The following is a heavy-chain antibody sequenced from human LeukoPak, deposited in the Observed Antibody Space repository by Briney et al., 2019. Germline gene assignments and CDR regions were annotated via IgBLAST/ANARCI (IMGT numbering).Heavy chain of an antibody. V-gene: IGHV4-59*08. J-gene: IGHJ4*02. CDR1: GGSISSYY. CDR2: IYYSGST. CDR3: ARWEGNYYDSSGHYYFDY. D-gene: IGHD3-22*01. Sequence: SETLSLTCTVSGGSISSYYWSWIRQPPGKGLEWIGYIYYSGSTNYNPSLKSRVTISVDTSKNQFSLKLSSVTAADTAVYYCARWEGNYYDSSGHYYFDYWGQGTLVTVSS.